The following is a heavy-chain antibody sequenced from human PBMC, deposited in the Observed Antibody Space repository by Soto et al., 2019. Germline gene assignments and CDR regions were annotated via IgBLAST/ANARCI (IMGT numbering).Heavy chain of an antibody. Sequence: EVQLLESGGGLVQPGGPLRLPWEASGFTFGTNPMSWVRQAPGKGREWVSIISGIRNNTYYADSVKGRFTISRDNSKNTLYLQMNSLRAEDTAVYYCAKHVFYGVGAFDIWGQGTMLTVSS. CDR1: GFTFGTNP. V-gene: IGHV3-23*01. CDR3: AKHVFYGVGAFDI. D-gene: IGHD4-17*01. J-gene: IGHJ3*02. CDR2: ISGIRNNT.